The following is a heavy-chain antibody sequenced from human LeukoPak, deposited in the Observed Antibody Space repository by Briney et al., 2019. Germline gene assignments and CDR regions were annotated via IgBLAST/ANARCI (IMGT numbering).Heavy chain of an antibody. Sequence: ASVKVSCKASGYTFTSNYIHWVRQAPGQGLEWMGMIYPRDGSTSYAQKFQGRVTITADESTSTAYMELSSLRSEDTAVYYCARVRSPDYAYGMDVWGQGTTVTVSS. CDR1: GYTFTSNY. J-gene: IGHJ6*02. V-gene: IGHV1-46*01. CDR2: IYPRDGST. CDR3: ARVRSPDYAYGMDV.